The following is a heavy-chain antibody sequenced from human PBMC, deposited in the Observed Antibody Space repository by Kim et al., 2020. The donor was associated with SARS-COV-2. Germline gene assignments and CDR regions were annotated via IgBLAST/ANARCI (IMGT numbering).Heavy chain of an antibody. D-gene: IGHD2-21*02. Sequence: ANSGKGRFTIPGNNSKNTLYLQMNSRRAEDTAVYYCARAGDSYDAFDIWGQGTMVTVSS. J-gene: IGHJ3*02. V-gene: IGHV3-30*01. CDR3: ARAGDSYDAFDI.